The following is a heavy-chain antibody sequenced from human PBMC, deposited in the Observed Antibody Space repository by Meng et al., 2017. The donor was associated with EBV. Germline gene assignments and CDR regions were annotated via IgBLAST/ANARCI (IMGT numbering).Heavy chain of an antibody. CDR1: GYTLTKYL. CDR2: IKPSGGST. V-gene: IGHV1-46*01. Sequence: QVQLVPFGGGVKKPGGSVKVSFKASGYTLTKYLMHRVRPAPGQGLWWMGIIKPSGGSTSYAQKFQGRVTMTRDTSTSTVYMELSSLRSEDTAVYYCARDLRSLFDYWDQGTLVTVSS. J-gene: IGHJ4*02. D-gene: IGHD3-16*01. CDR3: ARDLRSLFDY.